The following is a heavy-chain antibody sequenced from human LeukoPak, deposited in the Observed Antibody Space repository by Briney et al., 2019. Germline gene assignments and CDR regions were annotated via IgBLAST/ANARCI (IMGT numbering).Heavy chain of an antibody. J-gene: IGHJ4*02. CDR3: ARTPSYYYDSSGYYYPFDY. D-gene: IGHD3-22*01. Sequence: ASVKVSCTASGGTFSSYAISWVRQAPGQGLEWMGGIIPIFGTANYAQKFQGRVTITADESTSTAYMELSSLRSEDTAVYYCARTPSYYYDSSGYYYPFDYWGQGTLVTVSS. CDR2: IIPIFGTA. V-gene: IGHV1-69*01. CDR1: GGTFSSYA.